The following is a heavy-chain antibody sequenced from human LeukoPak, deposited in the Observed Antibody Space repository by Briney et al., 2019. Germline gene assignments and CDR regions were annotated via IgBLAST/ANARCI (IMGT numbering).Heavy chain of an antibody. D-gene: IGHD3-10*01. J-gene: IGHJ4*02. Sequence: GGSLRLSCAASGFTFSSYAMSWVRQAPGKGLEWVARVKSRSAGETTDYAAPVKGRFTISRDDSKNTLYLQMNSLKTEDTAVYYCTLIQGWGSGSYYRDFWGQGTLVTVSS. CDR3: TLIQGWGSGSYYRDF. CDR2: VKSRSAGETT. V-gene: IGHV3-15*01. CDR1: GFTFSSYA.